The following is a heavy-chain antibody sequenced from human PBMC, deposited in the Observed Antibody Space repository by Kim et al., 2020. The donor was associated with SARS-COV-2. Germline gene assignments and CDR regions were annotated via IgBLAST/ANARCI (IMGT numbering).Heavy chain of an antibody. Sequence: GGSLRLSCAASGFTFSSYGMHWVRQAPGKGLEWVAVIWYDGSNKYYADSVKGRFTISRDNSKNTLYLQMNSLRAEDTAVYYCARGSGTYDYVWGSYRLFDYWGQGTLVTVSS. CDR3: ARGSGTYDYVWGSYRLFDY. V-gene: IGHV3-33*01. D-gene: IGHD3-16*02. J-gene: IGHJ4*02. CDR1: GFTFSSYG. CDR2: IWYDGSNK.